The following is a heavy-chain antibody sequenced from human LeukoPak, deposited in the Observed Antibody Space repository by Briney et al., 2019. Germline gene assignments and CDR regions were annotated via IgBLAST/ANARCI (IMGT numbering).Heavy chain of an antibody. CDR2: IKSKTDGGTT. V-gene: IGHV3-15*01. D-gene: IGHD3-10*01. Sequence: GGSLRLSCAASGFTFSNAWMSWVRQAPRKGLGWVGRIKSKTDGGTTDYTAPVKGRFTISRDDSKNTLYLQMNSLRTEDTAVYYCTTDYYGSGSYPDAFDIWGRGTMVTVSS. J-gene: IGHJ3*02. CDR3: TTDYYGSGSYPDAFDI. CDR1: GFTFSNAW.